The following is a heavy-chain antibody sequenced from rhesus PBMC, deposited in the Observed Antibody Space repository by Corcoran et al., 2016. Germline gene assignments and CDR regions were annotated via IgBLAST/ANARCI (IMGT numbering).Heavy chain of an antibody. CDR2: ISGSSGST. CDR3: ARESDRGGRLTAPLDY. D-gene: IGHD2-15*01. J-gene: IGHJ4*01. V-gene: IGHV4-99*02. CDR1: GYSFSRGYY. Sequence: QVQLQESGPGLVKPSETLSLTCAVPGYSFSRGYYWGWTRQPPGKGLEYIGYISGSSGSTYYNPSLKSRVTISKDTSKNQFSLKLSSVTAADTAVYYCARESDRGGRLTAPLDYWGQGVLVTVSS.